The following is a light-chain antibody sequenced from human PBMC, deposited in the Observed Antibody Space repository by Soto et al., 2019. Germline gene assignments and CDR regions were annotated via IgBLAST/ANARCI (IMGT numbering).Light chain of an antibody. CDR3: QQYNDWPLT. V-gene: IGKV3-11*01. Sequence: EIVLTQSPDTLSLSPGDRATLSCRASQSINNYLAWYQQKPGQAPRLLIYDGSNRATGIPARFSGSGSGTDFTLTISSLEPEDFALYYCQQYNDWPLTFGQGTKVEV. CDR1: QSINNY. CDR2: DGS. J-gene: IGKJ1*01.